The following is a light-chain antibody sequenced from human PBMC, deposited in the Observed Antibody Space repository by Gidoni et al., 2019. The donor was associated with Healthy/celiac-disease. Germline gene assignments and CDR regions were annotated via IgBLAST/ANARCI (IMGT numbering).Light chain of an antibody. CDR2: DAS. Sequence: EIVLTQYPATLSLSPGERATLSCRASQSVSRYLAWYQQKPGQAPRLLIYDASNRATGLPARFSGSGSGTDFTLTISSLEPEDFAVYYCQQRSNWPSYTFGQGTKLEIK. J-gene: IGKJ2*01. CDR1: QSVSRY. CDR3: QQRSNWPSYT. V-gene: IGKV3-11*01.